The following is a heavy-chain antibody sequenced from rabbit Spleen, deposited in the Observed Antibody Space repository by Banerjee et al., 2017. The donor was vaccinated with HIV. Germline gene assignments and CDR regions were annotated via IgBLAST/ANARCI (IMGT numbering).Heavy chain of an antibody. CDR1: GFSFSSSDY. Sequence: QSLEESGGDLVKPGASLTLTCTASGFSFSSSDYMGWVRQAPGKGLEWIASIYAGSSGSTYYASWAKGRFTISKTSSTTVTLQMTSLTAADTATYFCARSYVGSGYVTRLDLWGPGTLVTVS. J-gene: IGHJ3*01. V-gene: IGHV1S40*01. D-gene: IGHD8-1*01. CDR3: ARSYVGSGYVTRLDL. CDR2: IYAGSSGST.